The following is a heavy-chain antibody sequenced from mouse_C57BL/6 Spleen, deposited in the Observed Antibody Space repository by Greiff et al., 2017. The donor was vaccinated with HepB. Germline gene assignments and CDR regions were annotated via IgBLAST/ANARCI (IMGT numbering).Heavy chain of an antibody. V-gene: IGHV5-15*01. D-gene: IGHD1-1*01. J-gene: IGHJ4*01. CDR3: ARPLYHGSRRGYAMDY. CDR1: GFTFSDYG. Sequence: EVMLVESGGGLVQPGGSLKLSCAASGFTFSDYGMAWVRQAPRKGPEWVAFISNLAYSIYYADTVTGRFTISRKNAKNTLYLEMSSLRSEDTAMYYCARPLYHGSRRGYAMDYWGQGTSVTVSS. CDR2: ISNLAYSI.